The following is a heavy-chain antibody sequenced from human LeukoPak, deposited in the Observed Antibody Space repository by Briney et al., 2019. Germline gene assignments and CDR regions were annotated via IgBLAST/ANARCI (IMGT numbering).Heavy chain of an antibody. D-gene: IGHD6-19*01. V-gene: IGHV3-20*04. CDR1: GFTFVDYG. Sequence: GGSLRLSCAASGFTFVDYGMSWVRQAPGKGLEWVSGINWNGGSTGYADSVKGRFTISRDNAKNSLYLQMNSLRAEDTALYYCARDVSSGWYSDYWGQGTLVTVSS. J-gene: IGHJ4*02. CDR2: INWNGGST. CDR3: ARDVSSGWYSDY.